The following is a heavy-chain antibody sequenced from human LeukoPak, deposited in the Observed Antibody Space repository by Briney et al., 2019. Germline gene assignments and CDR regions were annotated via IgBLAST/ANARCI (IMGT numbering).Heavy chain of an antibody. J-gene: IGHJ5*02. V-gene: IGHV3-7*01. Sequence: PGGSLRLSCAASGFPFSNYWMSWVRQAPGKGLEWVANMKEDGGEINYVDSVKGRFTISRDNAKNSLYLHMNSLRVDDTAVYYCARAWGYSTFDNWGQGTLVTVSS. CDR1: GFPFSNYW. CDR2: MKEDGGEI. CDR3: ARAWGYSTFDN. D-gene: IGHD4-23*01.